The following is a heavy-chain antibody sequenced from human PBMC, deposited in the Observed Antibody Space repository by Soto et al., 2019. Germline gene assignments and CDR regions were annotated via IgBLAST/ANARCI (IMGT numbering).Heavy chain of an antibody. CDR3: ARHYSLSSAYFDY. Sequence: QLQLQESGPGLVKPSETLSLTCTVSGGSISSSSYYWGWIRQPPGKGLEWIGSIYYSGSTYYNPSLKSRVAISVDTSKNQSSLKLSSVTAADTAVYYCARHYSLSSAYFDYWGQGTLVTVSS. CDR1: GGSISSSSYY. CDR2: IYYSGST. V-gene: IGHV4-39*01. D-gene: IGHD2-15*01. J-gene: IGHJ4*02.